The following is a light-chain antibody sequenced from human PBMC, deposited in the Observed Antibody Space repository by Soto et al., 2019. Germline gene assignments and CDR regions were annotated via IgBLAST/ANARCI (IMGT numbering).Light chain of an antibody. V-gene: IGKV3D-15*01. CDR3: QQYADWPET. CDR1: QSVRTN. J-gene: IGKJ1*01. Sequence: ILMTQFPDTVSVTPGSTVTLSCGASQSVRTNLAWYQQRPGQAPSLLIHYASTRASDIPARFSGSVSGTNGTIAVSSLQSEDGEVYDGQQYADWPETFGQGTKVDIK. CDR2: YAS.